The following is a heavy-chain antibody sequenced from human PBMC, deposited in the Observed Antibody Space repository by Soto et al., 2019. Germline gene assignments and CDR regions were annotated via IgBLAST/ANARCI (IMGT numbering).Heavy chain of an antibody. J-gene: IGHJ4*02. CDR2: ISRSGSTI. D-gene: IGHD2-8*01. CDR3: ARDLRMVYAIDFDY. Sequence: EVQLVESGGGLVQPGGSLRLSCAASGFTFSSYSMNWVRQAPGKGLEWVSYISRSGSTIYYADSVKGRFTISRDNAKNSLYLQMNSLRDEDTAVYYCARDLRMVYAIDFDYWGQGTLVTVSS. CDR1: GFTFSSYS. V-gene: IGHV3-48*02.